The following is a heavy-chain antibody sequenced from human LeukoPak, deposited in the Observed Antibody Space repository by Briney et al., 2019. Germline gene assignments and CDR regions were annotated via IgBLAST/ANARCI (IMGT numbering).Heavy chain of an antibody. V-gene: IGHV4-34*01. Sequence: SETLSLTCAVYGGSFSAYYWSWIRQPPGKGLEWIGEVNHSGSTNYNPSLKSRVTISVDTSKNQFSLKLSSVTAADTAVYYCARDSRSGLDYWGQGTLVTVSS. CDR2: VNHSGST. J-gene: IGHJ4*02. D-gene: IGHD3-10*01. CDR1: GGSFSAYY. CDR3: ARDSRSGLDY.